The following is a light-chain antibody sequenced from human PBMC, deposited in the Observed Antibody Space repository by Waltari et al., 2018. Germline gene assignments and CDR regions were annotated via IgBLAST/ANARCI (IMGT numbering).Light chain of an antibody. CDR3: QVWDSSSDQYV. CDR2: DDN. Sequence: SYVVTQPPSVSVAPGQTARITCGGVNIGRKSVHWYQQKPGQAPVLVVYDDNDRPAGIPERFSGSNSGNTATLTVSRVEAGDEADYYCQVWDSSSDQYVFGTGSKVTVL. V-gene: IGLV3-21*02. CDR1: NIGRKS. J-gene: IGLJ1*01.